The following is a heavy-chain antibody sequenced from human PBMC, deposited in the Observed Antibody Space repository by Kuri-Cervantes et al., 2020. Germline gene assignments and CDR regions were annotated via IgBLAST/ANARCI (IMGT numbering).Heavy chain of an antibody. CDR1: GGTFSSYA. CDR2: IIPIFGTA. V-gene: IGHV1-69*13. D-gene: IGHD3-10*01. J-gene: IGHJ5*02. CDR3: ARTAQVSTWFGELRGDWFDP. Sequence: SVKVSCKASGGTFSSYAISWVRQAPGQGLEWMGGIIPIFGTANYAQKFQGRVTITADESTSTAYMELSSLRSEDTAVYYCARTAQVSTWFGELRGDWFDPWGQGTLVTVSS.